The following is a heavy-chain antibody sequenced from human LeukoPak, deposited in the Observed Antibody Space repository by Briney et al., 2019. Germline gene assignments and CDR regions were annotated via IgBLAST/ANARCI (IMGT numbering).Heavy chain of an antibody. CDR2: IYHSGST. J-gene: IGHJ4*02. CDR3: ARDAGGKGTFDY. V-gene: IGHV4-38-2*02. CDR1: GYSISSGYY. D-gene: IGHD4-23*01. Sequence: SETLSLTCTVSGYSISSGYYWGWIRQHPGKGLEWIGSIYHSGSTYYNPSLKSRVTISVDTSKNQFSLKLSSVTAADTAVYYCARDAGGKGTFDYWGQGTLVTVSS.